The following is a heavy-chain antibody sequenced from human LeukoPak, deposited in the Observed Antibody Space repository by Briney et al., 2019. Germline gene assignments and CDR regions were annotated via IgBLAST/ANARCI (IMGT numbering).Heavy chain of an antibody. Sequence: GSLRLSCAASGFTFSNACMSWVRQAPGKGLEWVGRIKSKTDGGTTDFAAPVKGRFTISRDDSKNTLYLQMNSLKSEDTAVYYCTTESGYEGLFDYWGQGTLVTVSS. D-gene: IGHD5-12*01. CDR3: TTESGYEGLFDY. CDR1: GFTFSNAC. CDR2: IKSKTDGGTT. J-gene: IGHJ4*02. V-gene: IGHV3-15*01.